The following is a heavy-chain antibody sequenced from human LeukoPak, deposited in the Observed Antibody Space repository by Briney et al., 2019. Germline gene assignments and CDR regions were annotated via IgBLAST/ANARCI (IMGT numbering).Heavy chain of an antibody. Sequence: GASVKVSCKASGYTFTSYGISWVRQAPGQGLEWMGWISAYNGNTNYAQKLQGRVTMTTDTSTSTAYMELRSLRSDDTAVYYCARVPLEITIFGVVTNYYMDVWGKGTTVTVSS. CDR1: GYTFTSYG. D-gene: IGHD3-3*01. J-gene: IGHJ6*03. V-gene: IGHV1-18*01. CDR3: ARVPLEITIFGVVTNYYMDV. CDR2: ISAYNGNT.